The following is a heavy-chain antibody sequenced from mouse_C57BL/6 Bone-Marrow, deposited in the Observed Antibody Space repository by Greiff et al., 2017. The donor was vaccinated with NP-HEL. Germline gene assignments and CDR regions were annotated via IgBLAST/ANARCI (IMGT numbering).Heavy chain of an antibody. CDR2: IRSKSNNYAT. CDR3: VRQGSSYAMDY. J-gene: IGHJ4*01. D-gene: IGHD1-1*01. Sequence: EVQRVESGGGLVQPKGSLKLSCAASGFSFNTYAMNWVRQAPGKGLEWVARIRSKSNNYATYYADSVKDRFTLSRDDSESMLYLQMNNLKTEDTAMYYCVRQGSSYAMDYWGQGTSVTVSS. CDR1: GFSFNTYA. V-gene: IGHV10-1*01.